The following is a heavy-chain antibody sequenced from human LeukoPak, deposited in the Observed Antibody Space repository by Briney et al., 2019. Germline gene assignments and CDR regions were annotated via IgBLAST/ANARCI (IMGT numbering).Heavy chain of an antibody. CDR2: INPNSGGT. CDR3: ASYYYGSGSYPYLDAFDI. J-gene: IGHJ3*02. V-gene: IGHV1-2*02. Sequence: ASVKVSCKASGYTFTGYYMHWVRQAPRQGLEWMGWINPNSGGTNYAQKFQGRVTMTRDTSISTAYMELSRLRSDDTAVYYCASYYYGSGSYPYLDAFDIWGQGTMVTVSS. CDR1: GYTFTGYY. D-gene: IGHD3-10*01.